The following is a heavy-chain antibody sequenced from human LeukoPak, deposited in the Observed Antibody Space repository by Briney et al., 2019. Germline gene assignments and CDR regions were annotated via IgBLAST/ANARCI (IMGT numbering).Heavy chain of an antibody. CDR2: ISDDGRNK. CDR1: GFIFISYG. Sequence: GGSLRLSCAASGFIFISYGMHWVRQAPGKGLEWVGVISDDGRNKKYADSVKGRFTISRDNSKDTLYLQMNSLRDEDTAVYYCAKRPSDYGDYVTYFDYWGQGTLVTVSS. V-gene: IGHV3-30*18. CDR3: AKRPSDYGDYVTYFDY. J-gene: IGHJ4*02. D-gene: IGHD4-17*01.